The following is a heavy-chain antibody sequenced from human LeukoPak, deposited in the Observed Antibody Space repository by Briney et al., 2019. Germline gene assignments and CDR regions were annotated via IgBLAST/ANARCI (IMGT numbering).Heavy chain of an antibody. CDR2: IYYSGST. V-gene: IGHV4-39*07. CDR3: AREFREDAFDI. CDR1: GGSISSSSYY. J-gene: IGHJ3*02. Sequence: SETLSLTCTVSGGSISSSSYYWGWIRKPPGKGLEWIGSIYYSGSTYYNPSLKSRVTISVDTSKNQFSLKLSSVTAADTAVYYCAREFREDAFDIWGQGTMVTVSS.